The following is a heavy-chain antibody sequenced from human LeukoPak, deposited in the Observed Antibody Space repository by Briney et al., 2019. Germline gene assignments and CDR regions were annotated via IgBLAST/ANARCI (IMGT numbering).Heavy chain of an antibody. V-gene: IGHV4-59*08. CDR1: GGSISSYF. Sequence: SETLSLTCTVSGGSISSYFWGWIRQPPGTGLEWIGYIYYSGSTNYNPSLKSRVAISLDTSKNQFSLKLSSVTAADTAVYYCARHGDYGETGHWGQGTLVTVSS. CDR3: ARHGDYGETGH. J-gene: IGHJ4*02. CDR2: IYYSGST. D-gene: IGHD4-17*01.